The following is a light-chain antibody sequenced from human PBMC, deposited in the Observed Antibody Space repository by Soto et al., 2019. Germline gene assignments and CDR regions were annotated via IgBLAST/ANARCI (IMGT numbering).Light chain of an antibody. Sequence: VLTHPRATRSASKGERAALSCRASQSVSSNLAWYQQKPGQAPRLLIYGASTRASGVPTRFSGSGSGTEFTLTISSLQSEDFAVYYCQQYDKLPLVTFGG. CDR1: QSVSSN. J-gene: IGKJ4*01. CDR2: GAS. V-gene: IGKV3-15*01. CDR3: QQYDKLPLVT.